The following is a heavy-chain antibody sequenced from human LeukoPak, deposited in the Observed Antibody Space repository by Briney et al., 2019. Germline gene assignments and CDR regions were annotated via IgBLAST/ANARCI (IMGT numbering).Heavy chain of an antibody. CDR1: GGSFSGYY. J-gene: IGHJ4*02. V-gene: IGHV4-34*01. CDR3: ARHRRAASIWFGEPTRGFDY. D-gene: IGHD3-10*01. Sequence: SETLSLTCAVYGGSFSGYYWSWIRQPPGKGLEWIGEINHSGSTNYNPSLKSRVTISVDTSKNQFSLKLSSVTAADTAVYYCARHRRAASIWFGEPTRGFDYWGQGTLVTVSS. CDR2: INHSGST.